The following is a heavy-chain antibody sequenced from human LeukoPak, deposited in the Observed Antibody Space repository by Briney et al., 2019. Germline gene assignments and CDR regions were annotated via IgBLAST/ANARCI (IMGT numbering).Heavy chain of an antibody. CDR3: ARNGDYGDYFLGYYYMDV. Sequence: GGPLRPSCTLSGTTLTSNSSDWVRQAPGKGLESVSSTSSSSSKTYYADSVKGRFTISRDNAKNSLYLQMDSLRAEDTAVYYWARNGDYGDYFLGYYYMDVWGKGTTVTVSS. V-gene: IGHV3-21*01. CDR2: TSSSSSKT. J-gene: IGHJ6*03. CDR1: GTTLTSNS. D-gene: IGHD4-17*01.